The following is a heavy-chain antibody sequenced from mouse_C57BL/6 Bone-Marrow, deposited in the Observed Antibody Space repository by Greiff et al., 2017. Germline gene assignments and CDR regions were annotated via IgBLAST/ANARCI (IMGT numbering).Heavy chain of an antibody. CDR3: ARGVYGSKDY. J-gene: IGHJ2*01. CDR1: GYTFTSYW. CDR2: IHPNSGST. V-gene: IGHV1-64*01. D-gene: IGHD1-1*01. Sequence: VQLQQPGAELVKPGASVKLSCTASGYTFTSYWMHWVKQRPGQGLEWIGMIHPNSGSTNYNEKFKSKATLTVDKSSSTAYMQLSSLTSEDSAVYYCARGVYGSKDYWGQGTTLTVSS.